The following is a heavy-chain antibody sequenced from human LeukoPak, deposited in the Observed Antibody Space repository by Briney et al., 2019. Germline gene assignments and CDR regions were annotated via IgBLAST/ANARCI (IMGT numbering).Heavy chain of an antibody. Sequence: PSETLSLTCTVSGGSISSGSYYWSWIRQPAGKGLEWIGRIYTSGSTNYNPSLKSRVTISVDTSKNQFSLKLTSVTAADTAVYYCARQTGSGLFILPGGQGTLVTVSS. CDR2: IYTSGST. D-gene: IGHD3/OR15-3a*01. V-gene: IGHV4-61*02. CDR1: GGSISSGSYY. J-gene: IGHJ4*02. CDR3: ARQTGSGLFILP.